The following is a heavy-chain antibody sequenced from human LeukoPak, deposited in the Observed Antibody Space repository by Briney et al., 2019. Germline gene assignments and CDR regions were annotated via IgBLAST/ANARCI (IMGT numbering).Heavy chain of an antibody. D-gene: IGHD1-1*01. Sequence: PSETLSLTCTVSGGSISTYYWTWIRQPPGKGLEWIGYIYYSGSTNYNPSLKSRVTISVDTSKNQFSLKLSSVTAADTAVYYCASDGSLGEPLDVWGKGTTVTISS. CDR2: IYYSGST. CDR1: GGSISTYY. V-gene: IGHV4-59*01. CDR3: ASDGSLGEPLDV. J-gene: IGHJ6*04.